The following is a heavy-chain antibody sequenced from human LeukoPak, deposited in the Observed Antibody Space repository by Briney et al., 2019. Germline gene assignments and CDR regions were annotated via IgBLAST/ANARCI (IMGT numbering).Heavy chain of an antibody. CDR1: GYTFTGCY. D-gene: IGHD2-2*02. CDR2: INPNSGGT. CDR3: AREDIPRPYGMDV. J-gene: IGHJ6*02. Sequence: ASVKVSCKASGYTFTGCYMHWVRQAPGQGLEWMGWINPNSGGTNYAQKFQGRVTMTRDTSISTAYMELSRLRSDDTAVYYCAREDIPRPYGMDVWGQGTTVTVSS. V-gene: IGHV1-2*02.